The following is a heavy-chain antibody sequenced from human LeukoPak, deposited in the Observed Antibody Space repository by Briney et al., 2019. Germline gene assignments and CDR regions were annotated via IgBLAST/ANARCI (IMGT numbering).Heavy chain of an antibody. D-gene: IGHD4-23*01. CDR1: GFTFSNYG. CDR3: AKDRRSYGGTSFDS. Sequence: TGGSLRLSGAASGFTFSNYGMSWVRQAPGEGLEWVSLISDSTWYADSVKGRFTISRDVSQNTLYLQMNSLRAEDTAVYYCAKDRRSYGGTSFDSWGQGTLVTVSS. V-gene: IGHV3-23*01. J-gene: IGHJ4*02. CDR2: ISDST.